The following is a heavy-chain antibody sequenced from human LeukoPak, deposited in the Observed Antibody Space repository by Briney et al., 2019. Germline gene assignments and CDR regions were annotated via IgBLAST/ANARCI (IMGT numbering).Heavy chain of an antibody. CDR3: AREGEVPAALDH. D-gene: IGHD2-2*01. J-gene: IGHJ4*02. V-gene: IGHV3-53*01. Sequence: GGSLRLSCAASGFTVSSNYMSWVRQAPGKGLEWVSVIYSGGSTYYADSVKGRFTISRDNSKNTLYLQMNSQRAEDTAVYYCAREGEVPAALDHWGQGTLVTVSS. CDR2: IYSGGST. CDR1: GFTVSSNY.